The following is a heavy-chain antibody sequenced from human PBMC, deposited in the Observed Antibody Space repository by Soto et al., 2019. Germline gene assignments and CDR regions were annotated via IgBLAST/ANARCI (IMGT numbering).Heavy chain of an antibody. CDR3: AITPGGSHHALYFMDI. J-gene: IGHJ6*02. Sequence: VQSGPEVKKPGSSVRVSCKASGGSFPDFAVSWVRQAPGKGLEWMGGIIPLSTTANYAQRFQARVTITADVSTSTAYMDVTSLTYDDTAVYYCAITPGGSHHALYFMDIWGQGTTVTVSS. D-gene: IGHD1-26*01. CDR2: IIPLSTTA. CDR1: GGSFPDFA. V-gene: IGHV1-69*01.